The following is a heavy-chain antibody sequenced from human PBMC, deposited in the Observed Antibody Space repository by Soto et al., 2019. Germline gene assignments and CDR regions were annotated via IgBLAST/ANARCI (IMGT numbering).Heavy chain of an antibody. V-gene: IGHV3-23*01. CDR1: GFTFSSYA. J-gene: IGHJ4*02. Sequence: VGSLRLSCAASGFTFSSYAMSWVRQAPGKGLEWVSAISGSGGSTYYADSVKGRFTISRDNSKNTLYLQMHSLRAEDTAVYYCAKDLNDGSHYFDYWGQGTLVTVSS. CDR3: AKDLNDGSHYFDY. CDR2: ISGSGGST. D-gene: IGHD1-1*01.